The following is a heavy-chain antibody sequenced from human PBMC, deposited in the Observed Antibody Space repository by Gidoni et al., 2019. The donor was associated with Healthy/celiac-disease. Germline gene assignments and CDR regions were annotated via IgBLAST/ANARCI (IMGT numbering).Heavy chain of an antibody. D-gene: IGHD6-13*01. CDR1: GSTFSSYT. Sequence: QVQLVRSGAAVQTPRSSVQVSCKASGSTFSSYTSSWVRQAPGQGLEWMGRNIPILGIANYAQKFQDRVTITADKSTSTAYMELISLRSEDTAVYYCAREKGQQLASDYWGQGTLVTVSS. J-gene: IGHJ4*02. CDR2: NIPILGIA. CDR3: AREKGQQLASDY. V-gene: IGHV1-69*08.